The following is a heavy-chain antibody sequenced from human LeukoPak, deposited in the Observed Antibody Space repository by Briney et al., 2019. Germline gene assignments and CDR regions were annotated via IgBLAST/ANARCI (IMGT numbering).Heavy chain of an antibody. CDR2: IYYSGST. CDR3: ARRPTYYYGSGSYNY. V-gene: IGHV4-39*01. Sequence: SETLSLTCTVSGGSISSSSYYWGWIRQPPGKGLEWIGSIYYSGSTYYNPSLKSRDTISVDTSKNQFSLKLSSVTAADTAVYYCARRPTYYYGSGSYNYWGQGTLVTVSS. D-gene: IGHD3-10*01. CDR1: GGSISSSSYY. J-gene: IGHJ4*02.